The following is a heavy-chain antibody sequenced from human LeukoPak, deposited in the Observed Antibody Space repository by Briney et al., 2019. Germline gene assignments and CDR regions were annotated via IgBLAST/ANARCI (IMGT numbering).Heavy chain of an antibody. CDR2: INPNSGGT. J-gene: IGHJ6*03. CDR3: ASAIPGNYDYYYYYYMDV. CDR1: GYTFTGYY. Sequence: ASVKVSCKASGYTFTGYYMHWVRQAPGQGLEWMGWINPNSGGTNYAQKFRGRVTMTRDTSISTAYMELSRLRSDDTAVYYCASAIPGNYDYYYYYYMDVWGKGTTVTVSS. D-gene: IGHD3-22*01. V-gene: IGHV1-2*02.